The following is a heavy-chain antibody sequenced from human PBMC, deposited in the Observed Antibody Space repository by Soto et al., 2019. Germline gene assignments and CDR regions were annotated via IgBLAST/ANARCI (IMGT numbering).Heavy chain of an antibody. CDR1: GGSISSGGYP. V-gene: IGHV4-30-2*01. CDR3: ARVPDR. CDR2: IYHSGST. D-gene: IGHD2-2*01. J-gene: IGHJ5*02. Sequence: PXXTLSLPFAVSGGSISSGGYPWSWIRQPPGKGLEWIGYIYHSGSTYYNPSLKSRVTISVDRSKNQFSLKLSSVTAADTAVYYCARVPDRWGQGTLVTVSS.